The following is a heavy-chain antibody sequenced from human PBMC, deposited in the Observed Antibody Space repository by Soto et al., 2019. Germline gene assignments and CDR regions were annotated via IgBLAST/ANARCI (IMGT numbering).Heavy chain of an antibody. CDR2: IIPIFGTA. V-gene: IGHV1-69*12. D-gene: IGHD6-19*01. CDR1: GGTFSSYA. CDR3: ARDRSASIAVAGRSYFDY. Sequence: QVQLVQSGAEVKKPGSSVKVSCKASGGTFSSYAISWVRQAPGQGLEWMGGIIPIFGTANYAQKFQGRVTMTADESTSTAYMELSSLRSEDTAVYYCARDRSASIAVAGRSYFDYWGQGTLVTVSS. J-gene: IGHJ4*02.